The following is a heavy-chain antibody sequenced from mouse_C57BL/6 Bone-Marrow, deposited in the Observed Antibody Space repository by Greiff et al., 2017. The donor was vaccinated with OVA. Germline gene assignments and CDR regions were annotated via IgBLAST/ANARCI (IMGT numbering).Heavy chain of an antibody. J-gene: IGHJ3*01. CDR1: GYTFTSYW. Sequence: QVHVKQPGAELVRPGTSVKLSCKASGYTFTSYWMHWVKQRPGQGLEWIGVIDPSDSYTNYNQKFKGKATLTVDTSSSTAYMQLSSLTSEDSAVYYCARWGLASLFAYWGQGTLVTVSA. V-gene: IGHV1-59*01. D-gene: IGHD3-3*01. CDR2: IDPSDSYT. CDR3: ARWGLASLFAY.